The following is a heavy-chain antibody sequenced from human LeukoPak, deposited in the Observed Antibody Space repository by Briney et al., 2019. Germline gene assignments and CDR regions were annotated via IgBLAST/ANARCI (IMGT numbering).Heavy chain of an antibody. Sequence: ASVKVSCKASGYTFTSYYMHWVRQAPGQGLEWMGIINPSGGSTSYAQKFQGRVTMTRDTSTSTVYMELSSLRSEDTAVYYCARDLRYYDSSGYRYYYGMDVWGQGTTVTVSS. CDR2: INPSGGST. J-gene: IGHJ6*02. V-gene: IGHV1-46*01. D-gene: IGHD3-22*01. CDR1: GYTFTSYY. CDR3: ARDLRYYDSSGYRYYYGMDV.